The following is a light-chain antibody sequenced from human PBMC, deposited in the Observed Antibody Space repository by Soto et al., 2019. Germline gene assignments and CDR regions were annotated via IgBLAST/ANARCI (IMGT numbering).Light chain of an antibody. V-gene: IGKV1-5*03. Sequence: DIQMTQSPSTLSASVGDRVTVTCRASQSISTWLAWYQQKPGKAPNLLIYKASSLESGVPSRFSGSGSGTEFSLTISSLQPDDFATYYCQQYQTYPWTFGQGTKVDIK. CDR3: QQYQTYPWT. J-gene: IGKJ1*01. CDR1: QSISTW. CDR2: KAS.